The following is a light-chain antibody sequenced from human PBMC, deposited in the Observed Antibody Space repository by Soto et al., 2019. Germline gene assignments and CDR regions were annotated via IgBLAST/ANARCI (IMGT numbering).Light chain of an antibody. CDR2: AVS. Sequence: QSALTQPASVSGSPGQSITISCTGTSSDIGAFNYVSWYQQHPGKAPKLIIYAVSNRPSGVSERFSGSKSDSTASLSISGLQAEDEADYYCCSYASTRTYVFGPGTKLTVL. J-gene: IGLJ1*01. CDR1: SSDIGAFNY. CDR3: CSYASTRTYV. V-gene: IGLV2-14*01.